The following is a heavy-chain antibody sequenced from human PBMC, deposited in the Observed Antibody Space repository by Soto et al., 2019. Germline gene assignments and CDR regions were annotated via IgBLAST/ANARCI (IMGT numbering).Heavy chain of an antibody. D-gene: IGHD1-26*01. CDR1: GFTFDDYA. Sequence: GGSLRLSWAASGFTFDDYAMHWVRQAPGKGLEWVSGISYDGGNIYYADSVKGRFIISRDNSKNTLYLQMNSLRAEDTSVYYCAKEGGLSGSYYISSSYYFDYWGQGTLVTVSS. J-gene: IGHJ4*02. CDR2: ISYDGGNI. CDR3: AKEGGLSGSYYISSSYYFDY. V-gene: IGHV3-9*01.